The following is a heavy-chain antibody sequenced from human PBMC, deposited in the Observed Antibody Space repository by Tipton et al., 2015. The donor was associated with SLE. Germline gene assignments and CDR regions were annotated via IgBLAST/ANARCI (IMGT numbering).Heavy chain of an antibody. CDR2: ISGSGGST. J-gene: IGHJ4*02. D-gene: IGHD6-13*01. CDR3: AREMLLYSSSWQGFDY. CDR1: GFTFSSYA. V-gene: IGHV3-23*01. Sequence: SLRLSCAASGFTFSSYAMSWVRQAPGKGLEWVSAISGSGGSTSYADSVKGRFTISRDNSKNTLYLQMNSLRAEDTAVYYCAREMLLYSSSWQGFDYWGQGTLVTVSS.